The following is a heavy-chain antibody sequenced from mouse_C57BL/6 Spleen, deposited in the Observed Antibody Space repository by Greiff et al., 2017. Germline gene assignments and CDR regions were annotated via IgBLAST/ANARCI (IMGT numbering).Heavy chain of an antibody. CDR1: GYTFTDYE. D-gene: IGHD1-1*01. CDR2: IDPETGGT. J-gene: IGHJ4*01. CDR3: TGDYYGSTHYYAMDY. Sequence: QVQLQQSGAELVKPGASVTLSCKASGYTFTDYEMHWVKQTPVHGLEWIGAIDPETGGTAYNQKFKGKAILTADKSSSTAYMELRSLTSEDSAVYYCTGDYYGSTHYYAMDYWGQGTSVTVSS. V-gene: IGHV1-15*01.